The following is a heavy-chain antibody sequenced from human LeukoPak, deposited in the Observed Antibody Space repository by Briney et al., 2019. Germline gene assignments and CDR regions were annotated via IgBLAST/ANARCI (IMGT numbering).Heavy chain of an antibody. D-gene: IGHD2-15*01. CDR3: AREVYCSGGSCYSSANWFDP. CDR1: GYAFTSYG. J-gene: IGHJ5*02. CDR2: ISAYNGNT. V-gene: IGHV1-18*01. Sequence: ASVKVSYKASGYAFTSYGISWVRQAPGQGLEWMGWISAYNGNTNYAQKLQGRVTMTTDTSTSTAYMELRSLRPDDTAVYYCAREVYCSGGSCYSSANWFDPWGQGTLVTVSS.